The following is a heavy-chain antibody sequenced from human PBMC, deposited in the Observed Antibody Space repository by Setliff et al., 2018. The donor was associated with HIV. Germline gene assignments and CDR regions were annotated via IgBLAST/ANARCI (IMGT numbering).Heavy chain of an antibody. Sequence: PGGSLRLSCAASTFSVSEYAMSWVRQAPGKGLEWVSAVSNTGRRTFYADSVKGRFTISKDNFENVVYLQMISLRVDDTAVYYCVKDAYSTGKPGISWGQGTQVTVSS. CDR3: VKDAYSTGKPGIS. V-gene: IGHV3-23*05. CDR2: VSNTGRRT. D-gene: IGHD2-8*02. CDR1: TFSVSEYA. J-gene: IGHJ4*02.